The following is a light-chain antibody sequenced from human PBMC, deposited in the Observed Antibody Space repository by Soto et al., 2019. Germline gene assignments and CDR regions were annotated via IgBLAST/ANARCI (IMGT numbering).Light chain of an antibody. CDR1: QSVSSSY. CDR2: GAS. Sequence: EIVLTQSPGTLSLSPGERVTLSCRASQSVSSSYLAWYQQKPGQAPRLLIYGASTRATGIPDRFSGSGSGTDFSLTISRLEPEDFAVYSCQRYDSSLYTFGQGTKLEIK. CDR3: QRYDSSLYT. J-gene: IGKJ2*01. V-gene: IGKV3-20*01.